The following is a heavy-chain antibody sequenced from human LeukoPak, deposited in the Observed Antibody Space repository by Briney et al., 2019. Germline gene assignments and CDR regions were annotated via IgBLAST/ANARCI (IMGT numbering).Heavy chain of an antibody. CDR3: ARLTYGFAFDY. CDR2: IYYSGGT. Sequence: SETLSLTCTVSGGSISSYYWSWIRQPPGKGLEWIGYIYYSGGTNYNPSLKSRVTISVDTSKNQFSLKLSSVTAADTAVYYCARLTYGFAFDYWGQGTLVTVSS. J-gene: IGHJ4*02. CDR1: GGSISSYY. D-gene: IGHD3-10*01. V-gene: IGHV4-59*01.